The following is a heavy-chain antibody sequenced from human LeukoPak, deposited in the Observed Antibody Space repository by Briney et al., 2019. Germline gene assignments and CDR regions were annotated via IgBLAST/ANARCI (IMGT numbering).Heavy chain of an antibody. Sequence: PSGTLSLTCAVSGGSISSSNWWRWVRQPPGKGLEWIGEIYHSGSTNYNPSLKSRVTISVDKSKNQFSLKLSSVTAADTAVYYCARDWATVTRGLDYWGQGTLVTVSS. J-gene: IGHJ4*02. CDR2: IYHSGST. V-gene: IGHV4-4*02. CDR3: ARDWATVTRGLDY. CDR1: GGSISSSNW. D-gene: IGHD4-17*01.